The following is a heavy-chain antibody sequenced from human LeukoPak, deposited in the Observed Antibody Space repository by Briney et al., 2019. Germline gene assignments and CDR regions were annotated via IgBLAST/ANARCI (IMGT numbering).Heavy chain of an antibody. J-gene: IGHJ4*02. V-gene: IGHV4-34*01. CDR3: ARVRRYYYDSNGYSHFDF. CDR2: INHSGST. Sequence: SETLSLTCAVYGGSFSGYYWSWIRQPPGKGLEWIGEINHSGSTNYNPSLKSRVTISLDTSKNQFSLELSSVTAADTAVYYCARVRRYYYDSNGYSHFDFWGQGTLVTVSS. D-gene: IGHD3-22*01. CDR1: GGSFSGYY.